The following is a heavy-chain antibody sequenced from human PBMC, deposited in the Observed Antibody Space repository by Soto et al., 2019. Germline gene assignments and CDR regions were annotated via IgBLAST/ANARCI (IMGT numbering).Heavy chain of an antibody. V-gene: IGHV3-23*01. Sequence: EVQMLESGGGLVQPGGSLRLSCAASGFTFSSYAMNWVRQAPGKGLEWVSGISGSGGSTFYADSVKGRFTISRDNSKNTLNLQMNSLRADDTAVYYCATGRCSGGTCYSDYWGQGTLVTVSS. CDR3: ATGRCSGGTCYSDY. CDR2: ISGSGGST. CDR1: GFTFSSYA. D-gene: IGHD2-15*01. J-gene: IGHJ4*02.